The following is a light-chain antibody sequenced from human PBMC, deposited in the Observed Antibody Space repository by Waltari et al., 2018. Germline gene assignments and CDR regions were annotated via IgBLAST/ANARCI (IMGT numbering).Light chain of an antibody. CDR1: QSLLHSSGNTF. V-gene: IGKV2-28*01. Sequence: EIVMTQSPLSLSVTPGEPAPLSCRSSQSLLHSSGNTFLDWSLQKPGQSPQLLIYFISNRASGVPDRFSGSGSGTDFTLKISRVEAEDVGVYFCMQARQTPWTFGQGTKVEIK. J-gene: IGKJ1*01. CDR2: FIS. CDR3: MQARQTPWT.